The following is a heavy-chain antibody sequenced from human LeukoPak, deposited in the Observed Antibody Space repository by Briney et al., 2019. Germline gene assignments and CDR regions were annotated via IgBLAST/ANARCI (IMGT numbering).Heavy chain of an antibody. D-gene: IGHD4-11*01. V-gene: IGHV3-21*01. Sequence: GGSLRLSCAASGFTFSSCSMNWVRQAPGKGLEWVSSISSSSSYIYYADSVKGRFTISRDNAKNSLYLQMNSLRAEDTAVYYCAREATVTGFDPWGQGTLVTVSS. CDR2: ISSSSSYI. J-gene: IGHJ5*02. CDR1: GFTFSSCS. CDR3: AREATVTGFDP.